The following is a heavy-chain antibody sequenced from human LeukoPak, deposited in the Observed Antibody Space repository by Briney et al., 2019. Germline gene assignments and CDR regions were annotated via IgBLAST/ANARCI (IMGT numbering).Heavy chain of an antibody. Sequence: SETLSLTCAVYGGSFSGYYWCWIRQPPGKGREWIGEINHSGSTNYNPSLKSRVTISVDTSKSQFSLKLSSVTAADTAVYYCASRPRGSFDYWGQGTLVTVSS. CDR2: INHSGST. CDR3: ASRPRGSFDY. CDR1: GGSFSGYY. V-gene: IGHV4-34*01. J-gene: IGHJ4*02.